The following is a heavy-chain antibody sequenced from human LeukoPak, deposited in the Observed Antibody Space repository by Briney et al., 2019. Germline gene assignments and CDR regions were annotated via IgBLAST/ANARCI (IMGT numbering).Heavy chain of an antibody. CDR3: ASLGLAVAGTNWFDP. D-gene: IGHD6-19*01. V-gene: IGHV4-34*01. J-gene: IGHJ5*02. Sequence: SETLSLTCAVYGGFFSGYYWSWIRQPPGKGLEWIGEINHSGSTNYNPSLKSRVTISVDTSKNQFSLKLSSVTAADTAVYYCASLGLAVAGTNWFDPWGQGTLVTVSS. CDR2: INHSGST. CDR1: GGFFSGYY.